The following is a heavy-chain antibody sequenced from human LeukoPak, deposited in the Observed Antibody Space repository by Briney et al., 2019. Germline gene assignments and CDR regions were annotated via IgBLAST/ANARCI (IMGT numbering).Heavy chain of an antibody. CDR2: ISGSGGST. CDR3: AKGDRYSYGHYDY. J-gene: IGHJ4*02. D-gene: IGHD5-18*01. V-gene: IGHV3-23*01. Sequence: GGSLRLSCAASGFTFSSYAMSWVRQAPGKGLEWVSAISGSGGSTYYADSVKGRFTISRGNSKNTLYLQMNSLRAEDTAVYYCAKGDRYSYGHYDYWGQGTLVTVSS. CDR1: GFTFSSYA.